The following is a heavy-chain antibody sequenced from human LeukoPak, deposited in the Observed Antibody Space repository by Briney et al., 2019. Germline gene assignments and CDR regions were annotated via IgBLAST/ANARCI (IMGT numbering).Heavy chain of an antibody. J-gene: IGHJ5*02. CDR3: SRLYCTTSSCGRFDP. V-gene: IGHV4-39*01. CDR1: GGSTSSSSYY. CDR2: IYYSGST. D-gene: IGHD2-2*01. Sequence: SETLSLTCTVSGGSTSSSSYYWGWIRQPPGKGLEWIGSIYYSGSTYYNPSLKSRVTISVDTSKNQFSLKLTSVTAADTAVYYCSRLYCTTSSCGRFDPWGQGTLVTVSS.